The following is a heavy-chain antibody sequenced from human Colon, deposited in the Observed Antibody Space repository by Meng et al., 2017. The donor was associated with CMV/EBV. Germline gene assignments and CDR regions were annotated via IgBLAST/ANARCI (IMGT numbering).Heavy chain of an antibody. CDR2: INTYDGHT. V-gene: IGHV1-18*01. CDR1: GYTFTSYE. CDR3: ARDPSGIEDFGY. Sequence: ASVKVSCKASGYTFTSYEITWVRQAPGQGLEWVGWINTYDGHTRYAQNIQGRVSMTAVPSTSIVYMELRSLRSDDTAVYYCARDPSGIEDFGYWGQGTLVTVSS. D-gene: IGHD6-13*01. J-gene: IGHJ4*02.